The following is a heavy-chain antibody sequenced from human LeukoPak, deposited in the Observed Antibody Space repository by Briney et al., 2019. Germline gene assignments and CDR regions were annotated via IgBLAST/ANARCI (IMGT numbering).Heavy chain of an antibody. J-gene: IGHJ2*01. CDR2: ITGDGSST. V-gene: IGHV3-74*01. CDR3: ARDTGWYFDL. Sequence: GGSLRLSCAASGFTFTGYWMHWVRQPPGKGLVWVSRITGDGSSTTYADSVKGRFTISRDNAKNTLYLQMISLRAEDTAVYYCARDTGWYFDLWGRGTLVTVSS. CDR1: GFTFTGYW. D-gene: IGHD4-17*01.